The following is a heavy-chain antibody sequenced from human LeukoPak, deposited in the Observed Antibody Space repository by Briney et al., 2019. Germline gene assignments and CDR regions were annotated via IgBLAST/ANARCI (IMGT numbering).Heavy chain of an antibody. V-gene: IGHV1-3*01. J-gene: IGHJ6*02. Sequence: ASVKVSCKASGYTFTSYAMHWVRQAPGQRLEWVGWINAGNGNTKYSQKFQGRVTITRDTSASTAYMELSSLRSEDTAVYYCARLQTIAVAGTHYYYYGMDVWGQGTTVTVSS. CDR3: ARLQTIAVAGTHYYYYGMDV. D-gene: IGHD6-19*01. CDR2: INAGNGNT. CDR1: GYTFTSYA.